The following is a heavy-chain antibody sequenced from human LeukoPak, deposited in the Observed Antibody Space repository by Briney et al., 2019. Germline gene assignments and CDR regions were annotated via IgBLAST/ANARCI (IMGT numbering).Heavy chain of an antibody. CDR2: ISGSGDNT. V-gene: IGHV3-23*01. CDR1: GFTFSSQS. CDR3: VKWTGYGMN. Sequence: GGSLRLSCAASGFTFSSQSMTWVRQAPGKGLEWVSGISGSGDNTHYGDSVKGRFTISRDNSKSTMYLQMNSLRVEDTAVYYCVKWTGYGMNWGQGTLVTVSS. D-gene: IGHD3/OR15-3a*01. J-gene: IGHJ4*02.